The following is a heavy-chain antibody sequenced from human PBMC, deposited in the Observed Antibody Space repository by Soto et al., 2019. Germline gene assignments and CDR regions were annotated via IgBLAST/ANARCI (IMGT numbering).Heavy chain of an antibody. CDR1: GGSISSYY. J-gene: IGHJ4*02. D-gene: IGHD3-10*01. Sequence: SETLSRTCTVSGGSISSYYWSWIRQPPGKGLEWIGYIYYSGSTNYNPSLKSRVTISVDTSKNQFSLKVSSVTAADTAVYYCARLEGSGSYYHRHFDYWGQGTLVTVSS. CDR2: IYYSGST. V-gene: IGHV4-59*08. CDR3: ARLEGSGSYYHRHFDY.